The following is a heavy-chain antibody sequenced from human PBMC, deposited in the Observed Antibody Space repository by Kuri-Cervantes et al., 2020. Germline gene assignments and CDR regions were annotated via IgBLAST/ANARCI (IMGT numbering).Heavy chain of an antibody. J-gene: IGHJ4*02. CDR3: AREQMGGGALDY. V-gene: IGHV1-2*02. CDR1: GYTFTGYY. D-gene: IGHD3-16*01. CDR2: INPNSGGT. Sequence: ASVKVSCKASGYTFTGYYMHWVRQAPGQGLEWMGWINPNSGGTNYAQKFQGRVTMTRDTSINTAYMELVSLRSDDTAVYYCAREQMGGGALDYWGQGTPVTVSS.